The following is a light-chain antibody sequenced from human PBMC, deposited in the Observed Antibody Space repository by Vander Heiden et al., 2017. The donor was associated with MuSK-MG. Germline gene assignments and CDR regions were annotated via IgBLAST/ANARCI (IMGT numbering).Light chain of an antibody. CDR3: MQTIQLPWT. CDR2: EVS. CDR1: QSLHSDGKTY. J-gene: IGKJ1*01. Sequence: DIVMTQTPLSLSITPGQTASISCKSSQSLHSDGKTYLYWYLQKAGQPPQLLVYEVSNRFSGVPDRFSGSGSGTDFTLKISRVEAEDVGVYYCMQTIQLPWTFGQGTKVEIK. V-gene: IGKV2D-29*01.